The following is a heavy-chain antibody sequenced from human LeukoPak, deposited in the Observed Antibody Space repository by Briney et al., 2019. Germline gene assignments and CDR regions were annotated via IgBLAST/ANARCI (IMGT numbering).Heavy chain of an antibody. D-gene: IGHD6-13*01. J-gene: IGHJ4*02. CDR3: ARDDSSSWLGVY. V-gene: IGHV1-18*01. Sequence: GASVKVSCKASGYTFTSYDINWVRQATGQGLEWMGWISAYNGNTNYAQKLQGRVTMTTDTSTSTAYMELRSLRSDDTAVYYCARDDSSSWLGVYWGQGTLVTVSS. CDR1: GYTFTSYD. CDR2: ISAYNGNT.